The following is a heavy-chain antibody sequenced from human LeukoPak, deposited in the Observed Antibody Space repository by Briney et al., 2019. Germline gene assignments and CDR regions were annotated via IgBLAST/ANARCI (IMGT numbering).Heavy chain of an antibody. CDR1: GDSISSSDYY. Sequence: SETLSLTCTVSGDSISSSDYYWGWVRQPPGKGLEWIGSIHYSGSAHYNPPLKSRVTMSVDTSKNQFSLKLSSVTAADTAVYYCARQTDYGDYPDYWGQGTLVTVSS. CDR3: ARQTDYGDYPDY. D-gene: IGHD4-17*01. V-gene: IGHV4-39*01. J-gene: IGHJ4*02. CDR2: IHYSGSA.